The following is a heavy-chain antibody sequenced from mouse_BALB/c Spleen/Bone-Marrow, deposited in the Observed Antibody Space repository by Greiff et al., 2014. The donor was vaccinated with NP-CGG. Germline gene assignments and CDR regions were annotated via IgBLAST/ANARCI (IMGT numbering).Heavy chain of an antibody. V-gene: IGHV1-54*03. CDR1: GYAFTNYL. CDR3: ARRDDAMDY. D-gene: IGHD3-3*01. J-gene: IGHJ4*01. Sequence: VKLMESGAELVRPGTSVKVSCKASGYAFTNYLIEWVKQRPGQGLEWIGVINPGSGGTNYNEKFKGKATLTADKSSSTAYMQLSGLTSDDSAVYFCARRDDAMDYWGQGTSVTVSS. CDR2: INPGSGGT.